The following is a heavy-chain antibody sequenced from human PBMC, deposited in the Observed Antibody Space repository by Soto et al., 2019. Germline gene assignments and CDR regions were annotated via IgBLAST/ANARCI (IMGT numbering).Heavy chain of an antibody. CDR3: AREGGGYYFDY. V-gene: IGHV3-64*01. CDR2: ISSNGGST. D-gene: IGHD3-16*01. CDR1: GFTFSSYA. J-gene: IGHJ4*02. Sequence: EVQLVESGGGLVQPGGSLRLSCAASGFTFSSYAMHWVRQAPGKGLEYVSAISSNGGSTYYANSGKGRFTISRDNSNNTRYPQMGSVRAEDRAVYSGAREGGGYYFDYWGQGTLVTVSS.